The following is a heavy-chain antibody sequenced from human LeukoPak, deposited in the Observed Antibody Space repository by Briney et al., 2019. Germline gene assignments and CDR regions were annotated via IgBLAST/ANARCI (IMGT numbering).Heavy chain of an antibody. V-gene: IGHV3-30*18. Sequence: GGSLRLSCAASGFTFSSYGMHWVRQAPGKGPEWVAVISYDGSNKYYADSVKGRFTISRDNSKNTLYLQMNSLRAEDTAVYYCAKDGAAAGTGDFDYWGQGTLVTVSS. CDR2: ISYDGSNK. CDR3: AKDGAAAGTGDFDY. CDR1: GFTFSSYG. J-gene: IGHJ4*02. D-gene: IGHD6-13*01.